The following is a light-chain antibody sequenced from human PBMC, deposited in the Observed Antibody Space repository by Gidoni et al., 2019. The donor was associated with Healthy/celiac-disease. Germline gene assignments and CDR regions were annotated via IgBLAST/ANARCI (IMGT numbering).Light chain of an antibody. J-gene: IGKJ1*01. V-gene: IGKV1-5*01. Sequence: DIQMTQSPSTLSASVGDRVTITCRASQSIRRWLAWYQQKPGKAPKLLIYDASTLKSGVPSSFSGSGSGTEFTLTISSLQPDDFATYYCQQYNPYSRTFGQGTKVEIK. CDR3: QQYNPYSRT. CDR1: QSIRRW. CDR2: DAS.